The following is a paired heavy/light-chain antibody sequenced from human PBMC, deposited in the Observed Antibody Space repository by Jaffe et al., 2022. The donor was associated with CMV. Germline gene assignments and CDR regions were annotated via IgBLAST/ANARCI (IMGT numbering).Heavy chain of an antibody. CDR1: GFIFSSTW. J-gene: IGHJ6*03. D-gene: IGHD3-16*01. CDR2: IKPDGSEK. CDR3: ARIVITLTYQYFYYMDV. Sequence: EVQLVESGGGLVQPGGSLRLSCAASGFIFSSTWMSWIRQAPGKGLEWVANIKPDGSEKYYVDSVKGRFTVSRDNAKDSLFLQLYSLRAEDTAVYYCARIVITLTYQYFYYMDVWGKGTTVTVSS. V-gene: IGHV3-7*03.
Light chain of an antibody. CDR3: QTYSALWT. CDR2: GAS. V-gene: IGKV1-39*01. Sequence: DIQMTQSPSSLSASVGDRVTITCRASQSISNSLNWYQQKPGKAPKLLIYGASNLLSGVPSTFSGSGSGTDFTLTISSLQPEDFATYYCQTYSALWTFGQGTKVEIK. CDR1: QSISNS. J-gene: IGKJ1*01.